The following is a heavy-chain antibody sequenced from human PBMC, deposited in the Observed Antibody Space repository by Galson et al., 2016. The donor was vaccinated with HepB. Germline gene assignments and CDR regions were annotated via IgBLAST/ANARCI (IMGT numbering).Heavy chain of an antibody. V-gene: IGHV3-21*01. CDR3: ARDQNYYYYYGMDV. CDR2: ISSSSSYI. J-gene: IGHJ6*02. Sequence: SLRLSCAASGFTFSSYSMNWVRQAPGKVLEWVSSISSSSSYIYYADSVKGRFTISRDNAKNSLYLQMNSLRAEDTAVYYCARDQNYYYYYGMDVWGQGTTVTVSS. CDR1: GFTFSSYS.